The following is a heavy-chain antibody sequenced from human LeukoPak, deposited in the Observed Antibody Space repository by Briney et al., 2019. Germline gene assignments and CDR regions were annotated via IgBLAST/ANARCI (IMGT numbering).Heavy chain of an antibody. D-gene: IGHD2-8*01. Sequence: SETLSLTCTVSGGSISSSSYYWGWIRQPPGKGLEWIGSIYYSGSTYYNPSLKSRVTISVDTSKNQFSLKLSSVTAADTAVYYCARGSAGVHANWFDPWGQGTLVTVSS. CDR1: GGSISSSSYY. J-gene: IGHJ5*02. V-gene: IGHV4-39*07. CDR3: ARGSAGVHANWFDP. CDR2: IYYSGST.